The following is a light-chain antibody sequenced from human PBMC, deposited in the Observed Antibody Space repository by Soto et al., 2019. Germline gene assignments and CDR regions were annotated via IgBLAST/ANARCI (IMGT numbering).Light chain of an antibody. CDR2: SAS. CDR1: QSISTY. J-gene: IGKJ2*01. V-gene: IGKV1-39*01. Sequence: DIQMTQSPSSLSASLGDRVTITCRASQSISTYLNWYQQKPGKAPKLLIYSASSLRSGVPSRFSGSGSGTDFTLTISSLQREDFATYYCQQSYSTPLTFGQGTKLEIK. CDR3: QQSYSTPLT.